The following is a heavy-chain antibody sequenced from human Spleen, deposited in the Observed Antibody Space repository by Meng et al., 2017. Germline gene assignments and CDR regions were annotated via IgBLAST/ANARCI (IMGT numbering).Heavy chain of an antibody. Sequence: QLQLPGSGRGLGMAHQSRCLASLVAAHTISSGGYYLSCIRQQPQKGLEGTGKILYCGSTNSHPALKPLVTISQDASMNKFSLKTTSAPAPDTAVYYCANGSFGDHRSHCFDPWGQGTLVTVSS. J-gene: IGHJ5*02. D-gene: IGHD2-21*01. CDR1: AHTISSGGYY. CDR3: ANGSFGDHRSHCFDP. V-gene: IGHV4-31*01. CDR2: ILYCGST.